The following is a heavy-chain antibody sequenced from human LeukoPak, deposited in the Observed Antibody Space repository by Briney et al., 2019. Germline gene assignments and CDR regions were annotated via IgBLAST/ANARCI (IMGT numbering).Heavy chain of an antibody. CDR1: GYTFTGYY. J-gene: IGHJ6*03. Sequence: ASVKVSCKTSGYTFTGYYMHWVRQAPGQGLEWMGWINPNSGGTNYAQKFQGRVTMTRDTSTSTAYMELSRLRSDDTAVYYCARWPGGSYYYYYMDVWGKGTTVTVSS. CDR3: ARWPGGSYYYYYMDV. CDR2: INPNSGGT. D-gene: IGHD3-16*01. V-gene: IGHV1-2*02.